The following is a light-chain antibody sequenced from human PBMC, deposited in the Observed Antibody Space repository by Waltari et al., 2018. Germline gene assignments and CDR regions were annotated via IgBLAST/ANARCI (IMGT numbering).Light chain of an antibody. CDR2: EVS. CDR1: SSDVGSYNY. V-gene: IGLV2-8*01. J-gene: IGLJ2*01. CDR3: SSYAGRNNLV. Sequence: QSALPQPPSASGSPGQSVNIACHGTSSDVGSYNYVPWYQQHPGNAPKLMIYEVSKRPSGVPDRFSGSKSGNTASLTVSGLQAEDETDYYCSSYAGRNNLVFGGGTKLTVL.